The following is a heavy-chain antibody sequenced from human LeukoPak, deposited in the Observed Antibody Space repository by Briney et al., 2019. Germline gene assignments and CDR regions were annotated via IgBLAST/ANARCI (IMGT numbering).Heavy chain of an antibody. Sequence: PGRSLRLSCAASGFTFSSYGMHWVRQAPGKGLEWVAFIRYDGSNKYYADSVKGRFTISRDNSKNTLYLQMNSLRAEDTAVYYCAKELWEPGIAAAGNPFDYWGQGTLVTVSS. D-gene: IGHD6-13*01. J-gene: IGHJ4*02. CDR3: AKELWEPGIAAAGNPFDY. V-gene: IGHV3-30*02. CDR1: GFTFSSYG. CDR2: IRYDGSNK.